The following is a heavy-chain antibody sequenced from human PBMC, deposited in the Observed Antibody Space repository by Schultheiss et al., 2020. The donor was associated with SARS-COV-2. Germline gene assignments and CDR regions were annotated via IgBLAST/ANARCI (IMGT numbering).Heavy chain of an antibody. CDR1: GFTFSSYA. V-gene: IGHV4-39*07. CDR3: ARVPRNSDIAVVPVASYDYYGLDV. CDR2: IYYSGST. Sequence: GSLRLSCAASGFTFSSYAMSWIRQPPGKGLEWIGSIYYSGSTYYNPSLKSRVTISVDTSKNQFSLKLSSVTAADTAVYYCARVPRNSDIAVVPVASYDYYGLDVWGQGTTVTVSS. D-gene: IGHD2-2*01. J-gene: IGHJ6*02.